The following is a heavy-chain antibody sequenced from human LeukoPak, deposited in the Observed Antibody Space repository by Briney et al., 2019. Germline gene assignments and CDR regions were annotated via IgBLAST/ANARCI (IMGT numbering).Heavy chain of an antibody. J-gene: IGHJ4*02. CDR1: GGSISSYC. D-gene: IGHD5-12*01. CDR2: IYYSGST. CDR3: ASSGYPQNPPDY. Sequence: AETLSLTCTVSGGSISSYCWRCVRQPPGKGLEWIGCIYYSGSTNYNPSPKSRVTISVDTSKNQFSLKLSSVTAADTAVYYCASSGYPQNPPDYWGQGTLVTVSS. V-gene: IGHV4-59*01.